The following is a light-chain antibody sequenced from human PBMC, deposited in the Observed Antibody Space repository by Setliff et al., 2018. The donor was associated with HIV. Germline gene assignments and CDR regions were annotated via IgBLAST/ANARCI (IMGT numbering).Light chain of an antibody. CDR2: TNY. J-gene: IGLJ1*01. V-gene: IGLV1-44*01. Sequence: QSALTQPPSASGTPGQRVTISCSGTNSNIGSNAVNWYQQLPGTAPKLLIYTNYQRPSGVPDRFSGSKSSTSASLAISGLQSEDEADYYCAAWDASLIRYVFGTGTKVTVL. CDR1: NSNIGSNA. CDR3: AAWDASLIRYV.